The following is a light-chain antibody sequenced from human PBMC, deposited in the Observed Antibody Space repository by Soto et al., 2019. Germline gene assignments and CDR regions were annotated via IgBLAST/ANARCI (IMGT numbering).Light chain of an antibody. J-gene: IGKJ1*01. Sequence: ESVFTRSPCTLSLSPGERATLSFRGRHSVSNNYLAWYQQKPGQAPRLLIYGASNRATGIRERFSGSGSGTALPPPTSRLEPEDFAVYYCQQYGSSGTFGQGTKL. CDR2: GAS. CDR3: QQYGSSGT. CDR1: HSVSNNY. V-gene: IGKV3-20*01.